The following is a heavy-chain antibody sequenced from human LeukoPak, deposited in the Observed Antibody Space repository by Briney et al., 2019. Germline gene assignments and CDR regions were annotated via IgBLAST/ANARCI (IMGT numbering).Heavy chain of an antibody. V-gene: IGHV1-2*02. J-gene: IGHJ3*02. Sequence: ASVKVSCKASGYTFTGYHMHWVRQAPGQGLEWMGWINSNTGGTNYAQEFQGRVTMTRDTSISTAYMDLSSLRSDDTAVYYCARDDSSSSANAFDIRGQGTMVSVSS. CDR2: INSNTGGT. CDR1: GYTFTGYH. D-gene: IGHD6-6*01. CDR3: ARDDSSSSANAFDI.